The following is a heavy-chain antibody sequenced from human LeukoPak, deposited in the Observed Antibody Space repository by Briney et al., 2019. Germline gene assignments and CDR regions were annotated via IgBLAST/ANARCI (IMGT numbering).Heavy chain of an antibody. V-gene: IGHV4-34*01. J-gene: IGHJ4*02. D-gene: IGHD6-13*01. CDR3: ARGNWAAAAHLDS. CDR1: GGSFSGYF. Sequence: SETLTLTCAVYGGSFSGYFWSWIRQPPGKGLEWIGESINGGSTNYNSSLKSRVTISVDSSKNQFSLTLTSMTAADTAVYYCARGNWAAAAHLDSWGQGTLVPVSS. CDR2: SINGGST.